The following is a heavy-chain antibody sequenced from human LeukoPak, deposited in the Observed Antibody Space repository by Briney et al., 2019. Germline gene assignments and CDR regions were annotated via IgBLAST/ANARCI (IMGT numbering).Heavy chain of an antibody. CDR2: IDYSGST. V-gene: IGHV4-30-4*01. Sequence: SQTLSLTCTVSGGSISSGDYYWSWIRQPPGRGRGWIGDIDYSGSTYYNPSLKSRVTISVDTSKHQLSLKLSSVTAADTAVYYCARGASGLALEMAKIGRHFDCWGQGTLVTVRS. D-gene: IGHD5-24*01. J-gene: IGHJ4*02. CDR3: ARGASGLALEMAKIGRHFDC. CDR1: GGSISSGDYY.